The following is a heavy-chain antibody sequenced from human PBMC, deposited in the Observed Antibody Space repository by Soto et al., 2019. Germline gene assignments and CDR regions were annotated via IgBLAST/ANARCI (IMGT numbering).Heavy chain of an antibody. J-gene: IGHJ4*02. CDR2: ISWNSGSI. D-gene: IGHD6-6*01. V-gene: IGHV3-9*01. CDR3: AKSKQLALFDY. CDR1: GFTFDDYA. Sequence: PGGSLRLSCAASGFTFDDYALHWVPEAPGKGLEWVSGISWNSGSIGYADSVKGRFTISRDNAKNSLYLQMNSLRAVDAALYYCAKSKQLALFDYWGQGTLVTVSS.